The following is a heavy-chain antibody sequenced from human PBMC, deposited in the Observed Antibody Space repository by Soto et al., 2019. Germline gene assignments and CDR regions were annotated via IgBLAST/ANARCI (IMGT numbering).Heavy chain of an antibody. CDR1: GYIFTEYH. Sequence: ASVKVSCKASGYIFTEYHIHWVRQAPGQGLEFMGWINTNNGGAGSAQQFQGRVTVTRDTSINTVYLELSNLRSDDTAVYYCARAIENEGIAAANVEFDPWGQGTLVTVSS. CDR3: ARAIENEGIAAANVEFDP. J-gene: IGHJ5*02. CDR2: INTNNGGA. V-gene: IGHV1-2*02. D-gene: IGHD6-13*01.